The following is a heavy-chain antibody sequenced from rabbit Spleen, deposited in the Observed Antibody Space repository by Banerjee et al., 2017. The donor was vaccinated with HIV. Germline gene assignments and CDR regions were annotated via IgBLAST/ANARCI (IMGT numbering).Heavy chain of an antibody. CDR2: IHAGGSGNT. CDR1: GFSFSSIYY. V-gene: IGHV1S40*01. J-gene: IGHJ4*01. Sequence: QSLEESGGGLVQPEGSLTLTCTASGFSFSSIYYMCWVRQAPGKGLEWIGCIHAGGSGNTYYVSWAKGRFTISEASSTTVTLQMTSLTVADTATYFCARDLDGVIGWNFGWWGPGTLVTVS. D-gene: IGHD1-1*01. CDR3: ARDLDGVIGWNFGW.